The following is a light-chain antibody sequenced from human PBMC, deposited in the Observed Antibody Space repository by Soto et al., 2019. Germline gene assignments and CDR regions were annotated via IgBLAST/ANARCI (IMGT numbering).Light chain of an antibody. CDR1: QSISSW. CDR2: DAS. CDR3: QQYNRT. Sequence: DIQMTQSPSTLSASVGDRVTITCRASQSISSWLAWYQQKPGKAPKLLIYDASSLESGVPSRFSCSGSGTEFTLTISSLQPDDFATYYCQQYNRTFGQGTKVEIK. J-gene: IGKJ1*01. V-gene: IGKV1-5*01.